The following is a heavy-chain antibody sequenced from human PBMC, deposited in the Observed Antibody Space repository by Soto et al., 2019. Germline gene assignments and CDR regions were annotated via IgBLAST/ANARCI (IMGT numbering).Heavy chain of an antibody. Sequence: GGSLRLSCAASGFTFNNYAVSWVRQAPGKGLEWVSAISATGDNTYYADFVEGRFTISRDNSKNTLYLQMNGLRAEDTAMYYCAKEMSYGRPYDYWGQGTLVTVSS. CDR1: GFTFNNYA. CDR3: AKEMSYGRPYDY. CDR2: ISATGDNT. J-gene: IGHJ4*02. D-gene: IGHD1-26*01. V-gene: IGHV3-23*01.